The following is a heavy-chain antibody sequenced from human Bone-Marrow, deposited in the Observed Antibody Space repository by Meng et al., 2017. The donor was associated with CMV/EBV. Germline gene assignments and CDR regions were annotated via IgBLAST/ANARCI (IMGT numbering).Heavy chain of an antibody. CDR2: ISYDGSNK. V-gene: IGHV3-30*04. Sequence: GESLKISCAGSGFTFSSYAMHWVRQAPGKGLEWVAVISYDGSNKYYADSVKGRFTISRDNSKNTLYLQMNSLRVEDTAVYYCAKVLSVWRREPAPRGPFDYWGQGTLVTFYS. CDR3: AKVLSVWRREPAPRGPFDY. CDR1: GFTFSSYA. J-gene: IGHJ4*02. D-gene: IGHD2-2*01.